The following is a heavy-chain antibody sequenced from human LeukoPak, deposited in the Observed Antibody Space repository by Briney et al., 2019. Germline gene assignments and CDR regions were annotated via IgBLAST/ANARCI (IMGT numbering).Heavy chain of an antibody. CDR3: ARTVTTARFFDY. CDR2: IYTSGST. J-gene: IGHJ4*02. CDR1: GGSIISYY. D-gene: IGHD4-17*01. V-gene: IGHV4-4*09. Sequence: PETLSLTCTVSGGSIISYYWSWIRQPPGKGLEWIGHIYTSGSTNYNPSLKSRVTISVDTSKNQFSLKLSSVTAADTAVYYCARTVTTARFFDYWGQGTLVTVSS.